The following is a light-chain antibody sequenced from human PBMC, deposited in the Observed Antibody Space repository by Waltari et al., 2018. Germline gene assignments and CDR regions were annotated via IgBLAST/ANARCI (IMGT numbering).Light chain of an antibody. CDR3: CSFASRIGV. Sequence: QSALTQPASVSGSPGQSITISCTGTSSDVGSYNFVSWYQQHPGKASKLIISEVTKRPSGVSNRFSGSKSGNTASLTMSGLQADDEADYYCCSFASRIGVFGGGTKVTVL. CDR1: SSDVGSYNF. V-gene: IGLV2-23*02. CDR2: EVT. J-gene: IGLJ2*01.